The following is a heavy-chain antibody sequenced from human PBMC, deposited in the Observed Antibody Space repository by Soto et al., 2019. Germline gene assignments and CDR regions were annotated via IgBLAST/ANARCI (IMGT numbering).Heavy chain of an antibody. CDR2: ISSSSSYT. D-gene: IGHD3-10*01. CDR1: GGSISSSSYY. Sequence: LSLTCTVSGGSISSSSYYWGWIRQAPGKGLEWVSYISSSSSYTNYADSVKGRFTISRDNAKNSLYLQMNSLRAEDTAVYYCARDLRYGSYYADYWGQGTRVTVSS. V-gene: IGHV3-11*06. J-gene: IGHJ4*02. CDR3: ARDLRYGSYYADY.